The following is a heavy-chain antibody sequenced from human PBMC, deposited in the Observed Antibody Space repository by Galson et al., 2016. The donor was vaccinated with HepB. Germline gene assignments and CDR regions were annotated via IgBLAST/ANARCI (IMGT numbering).Heavy chain of an antibody. J-gene: IGHJ6*02. Sequence: SLRLSCAASGFTFTNAWMNWVRQAPGKGLEWVGRIKSKSDGGTTHYATPVKGRFTISTDDSEDTLYLQMNSLKTEDTAVYYCTIDRLGTDYSSGWRVPWGQGTTVTVSS. CDR2: IKSKSDGGTT. CDR1: GFTFTNAW. V-gene: IGHV3-15*01. CDR3: TIDRLGTDYSSGWRVP. D-gene: IGHD6-19*01.